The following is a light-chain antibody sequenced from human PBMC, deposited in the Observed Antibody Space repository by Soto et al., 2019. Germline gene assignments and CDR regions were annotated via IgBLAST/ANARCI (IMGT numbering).Light chain of an antibody. CDR2: EVS. CDR3: SSYTSSSTYV. J-gene: IGLJ1*01. Sequence: QSVLTQPASVSGSPGQSITISCTGTSSDIGGYNYVSWYQQHPGKAPKLMIYEVSNRPSGVSNRFPGSKSGNTASLTISGLQAEDEANHYCSSYTSSSTYVFGTGTKVTV. V-gene: IGLV2-14*01. CDR1: SSDIGGYNY.